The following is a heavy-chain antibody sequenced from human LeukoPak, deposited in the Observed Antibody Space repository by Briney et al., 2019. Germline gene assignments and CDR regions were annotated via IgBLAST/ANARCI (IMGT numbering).Heavy chain of an antibody. CDR3: ARGAGWYNY. V-gene: IGHV4-59*01. J-gene: IGHJ4*02. Sequence: SETLSLTCTVSGGSINSDYWSWLRQPPGEGPEWIGYIYHSGNTNYNPSLKSRVTISVDTSKKQFSLRLSSVTAADTAVYYCARGAGWYNYWGQGTLVTVSS. CDR2: IYHSGNT. CDR1: GGSINSDY. D-gene: IGHD6-19*01.